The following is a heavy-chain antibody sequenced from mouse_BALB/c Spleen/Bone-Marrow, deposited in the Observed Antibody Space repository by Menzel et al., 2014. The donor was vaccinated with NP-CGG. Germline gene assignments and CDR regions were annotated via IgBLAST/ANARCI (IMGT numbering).Heavy chain of an antibody. J-gene: IGHJ3*01. D-gene: IGHD1-2*01. CDR3: ARSGATATPFAY. CDR1: GYTFTNYW. Sequence: QVQLKQSGAELARPGASVKLSCKASGYTFTNYWMQWVKQRPGQDLEWIGAIYPGDGDSRYTQEFKGKATLTADKSSSTAYMQLNSLASEDSAVYYCARSGATATPFAYWGQGTLVTVSA. CDR2: IYPGDGDS. V-gene: IGHV1-87*01.